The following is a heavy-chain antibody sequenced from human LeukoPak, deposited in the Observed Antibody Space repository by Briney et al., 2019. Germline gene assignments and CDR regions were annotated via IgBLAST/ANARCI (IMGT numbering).Heavy chain of an antibody. J-gene: IGHJ6*03. D-gene: IGHD4-23*01. Sequence: GGSLRLSCAASGFTFSGSAMHWVRQASGKGLEWVGRIRSKANSYATAYAASVKGRFTISRDDSKNTAYLQMNSLKTEDTAVYYCTRHRWNYYYMDVWGKGTTVTISS. CDR2: IRSKANSYAT. CDR1: GFTFSGSA. CDR3: TRHRWNYYYMDV. V-gene: IGHV3-73*01.